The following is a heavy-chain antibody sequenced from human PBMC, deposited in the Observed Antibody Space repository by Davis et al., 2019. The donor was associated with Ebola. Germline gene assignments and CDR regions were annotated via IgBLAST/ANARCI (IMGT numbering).Heavy chain of an antibody. D-gene: IGHD3-16*01. J-gene: IGHJ4*02. V-gene: IGHV3-21*01. CDR2: ISSSSSYI. Sequence: GGSLRLSCAASGFTFSSYAMNWVRQAPGKGLEWVSSISSSSSYIYYADSVKGRFTISRDNAKNSLYLQMNSLRAEDTAVYYCARESGGAFDYWGQGTLVTVSS. CDR3: ARESGGAFDY. CDR1: GFTFSSYA.